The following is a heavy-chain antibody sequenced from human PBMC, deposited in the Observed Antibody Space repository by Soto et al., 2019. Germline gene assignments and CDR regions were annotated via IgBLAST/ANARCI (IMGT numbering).Heavy chain of an antibody. D-gene: IGHD2-15*01. J-gene: IGHJ4*02. CDR2: IDYNGVT. CDR1: GGSMYRSRYY. V-gene: IGHV4-39*01. CDR3: GKVLVGATGHTDSDS. Sequence: QVQLQESGPGLVKPSETLSLTCTVSGGSMYRSRYYWGWIRQPPGRGLEWIGNIDYNGVTYSNPSLKSRVTISRDTSKNQFSLKLTSVTAADTALYYCGKVLVGATGHTDSDSWGPGTLVAVSS.